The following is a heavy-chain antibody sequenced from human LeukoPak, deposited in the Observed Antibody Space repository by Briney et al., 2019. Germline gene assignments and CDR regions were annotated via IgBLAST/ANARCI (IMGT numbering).Heavy chain of an antibody. CDR2: IDYSGST. CDR3: ARDSRTGRGLYYFDY. D-gene: IGHD3/OR15-3a*01. CDR1: GGSISSRGYY. V-gene: IGHV4-39*07. Sequence: SETLSLTCTVSGGSISSRGYYWGWIRQPPGKGLEWIGSIDYSGSTYYNPSLKSRVTISIDTSKNQFSLKLSSVTAADTAVYYCARDSRTGRGLYYFDYWGQGTLVTVSS. J-gene: IGHJ4*02.